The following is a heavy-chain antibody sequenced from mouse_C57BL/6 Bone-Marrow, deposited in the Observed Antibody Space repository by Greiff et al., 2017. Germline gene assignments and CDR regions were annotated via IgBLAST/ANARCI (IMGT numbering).Heavy chain of an antibody. D-gene: IGHD2-5*01. CDR1: GYTFTSYG. CDR3: ARKGYSNYVSWFAY. CDR2: IYPRSGNT. V-gene: IGHV1-81*01. Sequence: VQLQQSGAELARPGASVKLSCKASGYTFTSYGISWVKQRTGQGLEWIGEIYPRSGNTYYNEKFKGKATLTADKSSSTAYMELRSLTSEDSAVYFCARKGYSNYVSWFAYWGQGTLVTVSA. J-gene: IGHJ3*01.